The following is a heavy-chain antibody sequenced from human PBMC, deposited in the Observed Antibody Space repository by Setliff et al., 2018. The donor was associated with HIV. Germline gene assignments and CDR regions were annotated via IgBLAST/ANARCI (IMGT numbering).Heavy chain of an antibody. D-gene: IGHD6-13*01. J-gene: IGHJ6*03. CDR3: ARHRDPPGSRWIYYYYYMDL. V-gene: IGHV4-39*01. CDR1: GASISDSNSY. CDR2: IYQSGST. Sequence: ASETLSLTCAVYGASISDSNSYWGWIRQPPGKRLEWLGSIYQSGSTSYNPSLSSRLTISVDTSKNQVSLRLSSVTAADTGVYCARHRDPPGSRWIYYYYYMDLWGEGTTVTVSS.